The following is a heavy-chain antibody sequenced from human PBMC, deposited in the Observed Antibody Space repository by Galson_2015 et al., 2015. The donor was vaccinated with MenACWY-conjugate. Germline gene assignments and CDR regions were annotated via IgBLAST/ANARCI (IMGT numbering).Heavy chain of an antibody. J-gene: IGHJ4*02. CDR3: ARDGYHFWSVNVFDY. CDR1: GYTFTSYG. Sequence: SVKVSCKASGYTFTSYGISWVRQAPGQGLEWMGWISAYNGNTNYAQKLQGRVTMTTDTSTSTAYMELRSLRSDDTAVYYCARDGYHFWSVNVFDYWGQGTLVTVSS. CDR2: ISAYNGNT. V-gene: IGHV1-18*01. D-gene: IGHD3-3*01.